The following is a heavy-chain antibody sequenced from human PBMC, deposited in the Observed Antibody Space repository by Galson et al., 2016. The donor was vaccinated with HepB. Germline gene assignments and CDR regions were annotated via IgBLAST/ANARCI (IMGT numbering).Heavy chain of an antibody. V-gene: IGHV3-48*02. CDR3: ARNKAALRYYYGMDV. CDR1: GFTFSTYG. CDR2: IGSTSSSI. Sequence: SLRLSCAASGFTFSTYGMNWVRQAPGKGLEWVSYIGSTSSSIYYADSVKGRFTISRDNAKNSLYLQMNSLRDEDTAVYFCARNKAALRYYYGMDVWGQGTTATVSS. J-gene: IGHJ6*02. D-gene: IGHD2-2*02.